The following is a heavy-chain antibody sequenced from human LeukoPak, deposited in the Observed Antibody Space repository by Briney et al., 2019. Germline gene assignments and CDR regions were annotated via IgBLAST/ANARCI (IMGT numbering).Heavy chain of an antibody. CDR1: QFTFSSYW. V-gene: IGHV3-7*01. J-gene: IGHJ4*02. CDR2: INQDGSEK. Sequence: GGSLRLSCAASQFTFSSYWMSWVRQAPGKGLEWVANINQDGSEKYYVDSVKGRFTISRDNAKNSLYLQMNSLRAEDTAVYYCARDKSVYYDTSGSRFDYWGQGTLVAVSS. D-gene: IGHD3-22*01. CDR3: ARDKSVYYDTSGSRFDY.